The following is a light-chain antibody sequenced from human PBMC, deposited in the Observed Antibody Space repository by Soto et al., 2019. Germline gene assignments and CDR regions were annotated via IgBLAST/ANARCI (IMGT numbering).Light chain of an antibody. CDR3: QQRSNWIT. CDR1: QSLSTN. CDR2: DAS. J-gene: IGKJ5*01. V-gene: IGKV3-11*01. Sequence: EIVLTQSPGTLSLSPGERATLSCRASQSLSTNLAWYQQKPGQAPRLLIYDASNRAAGIPARFSGSGSGTDFILTISSLEPEDFAIYYCQQRSNWITFGQGTRLENK.